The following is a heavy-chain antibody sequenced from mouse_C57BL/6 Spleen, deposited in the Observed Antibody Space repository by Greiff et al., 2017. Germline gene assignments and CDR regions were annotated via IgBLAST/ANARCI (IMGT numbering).Heavy chain of an antibody. CDR2: IYPGSGST. Sequence: VQLQQSGAELVKPGASVKMSCKASGYTFTSYWITWVKQRPGQGLEWIGDIYPGSGSTNYNEKFKSKATLTVDTSSSTAYMQLSSLTSEDSAVYYCARGDYGGGYWYFDVWGTGTTVTVSS. D-gene: IGHD2-4*01. V-gene: IGHV1-55*01. CDR1: GYTFTSYW. CDR3: ARGDYGGGYWYFDV. J-gene: IGHJ1*03.